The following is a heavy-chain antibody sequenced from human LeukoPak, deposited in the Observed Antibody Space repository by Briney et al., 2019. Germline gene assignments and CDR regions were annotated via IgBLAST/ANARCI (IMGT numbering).Heavy chain of an antibody. D-gene: IGHD2-2*01. J-gene: IGHJ4*02. Sequence: SETLSLTCAVYGGSFSGYYWSGIRQPPGKGLEGIGEINHSGSTNYNPSLKSRVTISVDTSKNQFSLKLSSVTAADTAVYYCARWGYCSSTSCYDYWGQGTLVTVSS. CDR3: ARWGYCSSTSCYDY. V-gene: IGHV4-34*01. CDR2: INHSGST. CDR1: GGSFSGYY.